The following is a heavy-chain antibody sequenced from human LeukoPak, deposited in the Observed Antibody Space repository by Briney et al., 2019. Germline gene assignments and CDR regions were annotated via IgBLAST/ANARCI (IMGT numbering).Heavy chain of an antibody. V-gene: IGHV3-21*01. CDR2: ISSSSSYI. J-gene: IGHJ3*02. Sequence: GGSLRLSCAASGFTFSSCSMNWVRQAPGKGLEWVSSISSSSSYIYYADSVKGRFTISRDNAKNSLYLQMNSLRAEDTAVYYCARDRAVAGNAFDIWGQGTMVSVSS. CDR3: ARDRAVAGNAFDI. CDR1: GFTFSSCS. D-gene: IGHD6-19*01.